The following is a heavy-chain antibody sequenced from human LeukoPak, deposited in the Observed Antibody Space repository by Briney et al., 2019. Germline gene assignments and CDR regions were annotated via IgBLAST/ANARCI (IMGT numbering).Heavy chain of an antibody. V-gene: IGHV1-2*02. D-gene: IGHD3-22*01. CDR2: INPNSGGT. CDR3: ARAVWGYYDSSGYWEINYFDY. J-gene: IGHJ4*02. Sequence: ASVKVSCKASGYTFTGYYMHWVRQAPGQGLEWMGWINPNSGGTNYAQKFQGRVTITRDTSASTAYMELSSLRSEDMAVYYCARAVWGYYDSSGYWEINYFDYWGQGTLVTVSS. CDR1: GYTFTGYY.